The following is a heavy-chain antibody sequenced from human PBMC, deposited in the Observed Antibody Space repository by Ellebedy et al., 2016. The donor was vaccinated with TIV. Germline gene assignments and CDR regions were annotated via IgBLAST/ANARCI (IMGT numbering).Heavy chain of an antibody. CDR3: VKEGGNGDHPTTFDC. CDR1: GFRFSSYA. D-gene: IGHD4-17*01. J-gene: IGHJ4*01. CDR2: ISAPGTTT. V-gene: IGHV3-23*01. Sequence: PGGSLRLSCAASGFRFSSYAMNWVRQAPGKGLEWVSAISAPGTTTYYADSVKGRFTISRDNSKNTLYLQMNSLRAEDTALYYCVKEGGNGDHPTTFDCWGHGTLVTVSS.